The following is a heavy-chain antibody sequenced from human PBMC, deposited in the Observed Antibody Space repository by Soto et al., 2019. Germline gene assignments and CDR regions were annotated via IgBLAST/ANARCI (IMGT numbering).Heavy chain of an antibody. CDR2: IIPIFGTT. J-gene: IGHJ6*02. D-gene: IGHD2-21*02. CDR3: ASGDCGGDCYPDYYFYYGMDV. Sequence: SVKVSCKASGGTFSSYAISWVLQAPGEGLEWMGGIIPIFGTTKYAQKFQGRVTITADKSTSTAYMELSSLRSEDTAVYYCASGDCGGDCYPDYYFYYGMDVWGQGTTVTVSS. V-gene: IGHV1-69*06. CDR1: GGTFSSYA.